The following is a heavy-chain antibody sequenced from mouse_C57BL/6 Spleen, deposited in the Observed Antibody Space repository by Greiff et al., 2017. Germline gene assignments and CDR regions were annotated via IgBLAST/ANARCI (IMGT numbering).Heavy chain of an antibody. CDR3: ATAIYYGNPWFAY. CDR1: GYTFTSYW. J-gene: IGHJ3*01. D-gene: IGHD2-1*01. CDR2: INPSNGGT. Sequence: VQLQESGTELVKPGASVKLSCKASGYTFTSYWMHWVKQRPGQGLEWIGNINPSNGGTNYNEKFKSKATLTVDKSSSTAYMQLSSLTSEDSAVYYCATAIYYGNPWFAYWGQGTLVTVSA. V-gene: IGHV1-53*01.